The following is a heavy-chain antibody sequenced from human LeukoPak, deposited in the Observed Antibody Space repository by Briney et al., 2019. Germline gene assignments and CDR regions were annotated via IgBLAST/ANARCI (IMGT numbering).Heavy chain of an antibody. CDR2: IYYSGST. CDR1: GGSTSGSSYY. J-gene: IGHJ3*02. V-gene: IGHV4-39*01. D-gene: IGHD6-13*01. CDR3: ARPRRIAAAGTSLYAFDI. Sequence: NPSETLSLTCTVSGGSTSGSSYYWGWIRQPPGKGLEWIGSIYYSGSTYYNPSLKSRVTISVDTSKNQFSLKLSSVTAADTAVYYCARPRRIAAAGTSLYAFDIWGQGTMVTVSS.